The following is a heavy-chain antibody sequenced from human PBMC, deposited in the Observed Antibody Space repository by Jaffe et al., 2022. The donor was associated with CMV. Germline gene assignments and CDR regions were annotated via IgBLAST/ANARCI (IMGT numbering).Heavy chain of an antibody. J-gene: IGHJ4*02. CDR3: ARGPDHTFDYGDIGMGFDS. Sequence: EVQLVQSGAEVKKPGESLKISCKGSGYSFTTYWIGWVRQMPGKGLEWMGNIYPGDSDTRYSPSFQGQVTISADKSISTAFLQWNSLKASDSAMYYCARGPDHTFDYGDIGMGFDSWGLGTLVTVS. CDR1: GYSFTTYW. D-gene: IGHD4-17*01. V-gene: IGHV5-51*01. CDR2: IYPGDSDT.